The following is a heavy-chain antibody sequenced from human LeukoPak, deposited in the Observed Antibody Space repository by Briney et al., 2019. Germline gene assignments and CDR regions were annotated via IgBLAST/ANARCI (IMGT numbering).Heavy chain of an antibody. CDR2: IYYSGST. CDR1: GGSISSGDYY. CDR3: ARSGYPRVWGYYYGMDV. Sequence: SETLSLTCTVSGGSISSGDYYWSWIRQPPGKGLEWIGYIYYSGSTYYNPSLESRVTISVDTSKNQFSLKLSSVTAADTAVYYCARSGYPRVWGYYYGMDVWGQGTTVTVSS. D-gene: IGHD3-3*01. V-gene: IGHV4-30-4*01. J-gene: IGHJ6*02.